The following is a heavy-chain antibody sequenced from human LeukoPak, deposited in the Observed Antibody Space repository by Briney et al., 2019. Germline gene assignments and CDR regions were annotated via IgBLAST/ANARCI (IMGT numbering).Heavy chain of an antibody. D-gene: IGHD6-19*01. CDR3: ARCSIAVAGDY. V-gene: IGHV1-2*02. CDR2: INPNSGGT. J-gene: IGHJ4*02. CDR1: GYTFTDYY. Sequence: ASVKVSCKASGYTFTDYYIHWVRQAPGQGLEWMGWINPNSGGTNYAQKFQGRVTMTRDTSISTAYMELRSLRSDDTAVYHCARCSIAVAGDYWGQGTLVTVSS.